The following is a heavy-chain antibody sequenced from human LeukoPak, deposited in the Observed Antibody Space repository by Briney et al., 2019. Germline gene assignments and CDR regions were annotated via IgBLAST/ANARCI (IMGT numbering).Heavy chain of an antibody. CDR1: GFTFSSYS. CDR3: AKDRGRNSGWYCFDY. Sequence: GGSLRLSCAASGFTFSSYSMNWVRQAPGKGLEWVSSISSSSSYIYYADSVKGRFTISRDNAKNSLYLQMNSLRAEDTAVYYCAKDRGRNSGWYCFDYWGQGTLVTVSS. D-gene: IGHD6-13*01. CDR2: ISSSSSYI. J-gene: IGHJ4*02. V-gene: IGHV3-21*04.